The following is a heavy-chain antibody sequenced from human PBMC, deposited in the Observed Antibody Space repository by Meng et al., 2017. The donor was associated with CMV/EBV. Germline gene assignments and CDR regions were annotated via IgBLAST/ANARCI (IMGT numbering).Heavy chain of an antibody. Sequence: QVGVSGGGLTQPGGSLSLSCAASGFTFSNNYMRWFRQAPGKGLEWVSLIYSEGTTDYADSVKGRFTISRDNSKNTLYLQMNSLRAEDTAVYYCARDGNYHGVWGQGTLVTVSS. CDR3: ARDGNYHGV. CDR1: GFTFSNNY. J-gene: IGHJ4*02. V-gene: IGHV3-53*01. D-gene: IGHD1-7*01. CDR2: IYSEGTT.